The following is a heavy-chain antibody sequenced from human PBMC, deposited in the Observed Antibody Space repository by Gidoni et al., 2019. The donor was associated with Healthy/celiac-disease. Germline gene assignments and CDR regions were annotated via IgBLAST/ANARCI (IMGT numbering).Heavy chain of an antibody. CDR2: ISGSGVST. CDR1: GFTCSSYA. Sequence: EVQLLESGGGLVQPGGSLRLSCAAPGFTCSSYAMSWVRQAPGSGLEWVSAISGSGVSTYYADSVKGRFTISRDNSKNTLYLQMNSLRAEDTAVYYCAKGGSSRPFDYWGQGTLVTVSS. D-gene: IGHD6-6*01. CDR3: AKGGSSRPFDY. V-gene: IGHV3-23*01. J-gene: IGHJ4*02.